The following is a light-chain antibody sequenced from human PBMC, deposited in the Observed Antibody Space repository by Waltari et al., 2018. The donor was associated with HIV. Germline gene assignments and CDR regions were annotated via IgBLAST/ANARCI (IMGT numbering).Light chain of an antibody. Sequence: SYVLTQPPSVSVAPGKTATLTCGGNNIGNKHVNWYQQKPGQAPVVVIFYDRDRPSGIPERFSGSSSANMATLTISRVEAGDEADYYCQVWDSDSDHVVFGVGTKLTVL. V-gene: IGLV3-21*04. CDR2: YDR. J-gene: IGLJ2*01. CDR1: NIGNKH. CDR3: QVWDSDSDHVV.